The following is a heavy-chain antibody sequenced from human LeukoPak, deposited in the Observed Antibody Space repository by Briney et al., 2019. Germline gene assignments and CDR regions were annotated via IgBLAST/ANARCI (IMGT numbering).Heavy chain of an antibody. J-gene: IGHJ4*02. D-gene: IGHD6-13*01. CDR2: IYYSGST. CDR1: GGSISSSSYY. V-gene: IGHV4-39*01. CDR3: ARTSSSWPPAY. Sequence: PSETLSLTCTVSGGSISSSSYYWGWIRQPPGKGLEWIGSIYYSGSTYYNPSLKSRVTISVDTSKNQFSLKLSSVTAADTAVYYCARTSSSWPPAYWGQGTLVTVPS.